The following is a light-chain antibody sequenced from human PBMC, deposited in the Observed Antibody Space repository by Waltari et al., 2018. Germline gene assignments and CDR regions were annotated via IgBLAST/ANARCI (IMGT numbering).Light chain of an antibody. CDR3: SSYAGYSAVV. CDR2: DVS. Sequence: QSALTQPASVSGSPGQSITISCTGTSSDVGGYNYVSWYQHHPGKAPKTIIYDVSRWPSGVSNRFSGAKSGNTASLTSSGLQAEDDADYYCSSYAGYSAVVFGGGTKVTVL. J-gene: IGLJ2*01. CDR1: SSDVGGYNY. V-gene: IGLV2-14*03.